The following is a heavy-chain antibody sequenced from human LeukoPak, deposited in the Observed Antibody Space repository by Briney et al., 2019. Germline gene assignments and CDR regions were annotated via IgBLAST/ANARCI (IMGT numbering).Heavy chain of an antibody. Sequence: SETLSLTCAVDGGSFSGYYWSWIRQPPGKGLEWIGEINHSGSTNYNPSLKSRVTISVDTSKNQFSLKLSSVTAADTAVYYCARKVRGVIIRYRDNWFVPWGQGTLVTVSS. CDR1: GGSFSGYY. CDR3: ARKVRGVIIRYRDNWFVP. CDR2: INHSGST. V-gene: IGHV4-34*01. D-gene: IGHD3-10*01. J-gene: IGHJ5*02.